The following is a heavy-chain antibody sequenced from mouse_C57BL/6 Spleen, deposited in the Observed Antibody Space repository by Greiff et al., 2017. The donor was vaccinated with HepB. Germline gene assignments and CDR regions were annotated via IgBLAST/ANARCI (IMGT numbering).Heavy chain of an antibody. Sequence: EVQRVESGPGLVKPSQSLSLTCSVTGYSITSGYYWNWIRQFPGNKLEWMGYISYDGSNNYNPSLKNRISITRDTSKNQFFLKLNSVTTEDTATYYCARDNDGYFYAMDYWGQGTSVTVSS. CDR1: GYSITSGYY. CDR3: ARDNDGYFYAMDY. CDR2: ISYDGSN. D-gene: IGHD2-3*01. J-gene: IGHJ4*01. V-gene: IGHV3-6*01.